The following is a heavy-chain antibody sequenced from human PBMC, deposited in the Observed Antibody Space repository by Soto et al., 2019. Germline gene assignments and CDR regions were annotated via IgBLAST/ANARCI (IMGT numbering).Heavy chain of an antibody. J-gene: IGHJ4*02. D-gene: IGHD5-12*01. CDR1: GGTFSSYA. Sequence: QVQLVQSGAEVKKPGSSVKVSCKASGGTFSSYAISWVRQAPGQGLEWMGGIIPIFGTVNYAQKFQGRVTITADDSTSTAYMELSSLRSDDTAVYYCASMVAAKWYLDYWGQGPLVTVSS. CDR3: ASMVAAKWYLDY. V-gene: IGHV1-69*01. CDR2: IIPIFGTV.